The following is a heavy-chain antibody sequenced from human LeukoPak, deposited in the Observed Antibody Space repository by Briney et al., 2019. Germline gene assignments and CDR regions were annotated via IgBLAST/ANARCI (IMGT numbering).Heavy chain of an antibody. D-gene: IGHD6-19*01. V-gene: IGHV1-18*01. J-gene: IGHJ4*02. CDR1: GYTFTSYG. Sequence: ASVKVSCKAPGYTFTSYGISWVRQAPGQGLEWMGWTSAYNGNTNYAQKLQGRVTMTTDTSTSTAYMELRSLRSDDTAVYYCARSPPTYSSDEYYFDYWGQGTLVTVSS. CDR2: TSAYNGNT. CDR3: ARSPPTYSSDEYYFDY.